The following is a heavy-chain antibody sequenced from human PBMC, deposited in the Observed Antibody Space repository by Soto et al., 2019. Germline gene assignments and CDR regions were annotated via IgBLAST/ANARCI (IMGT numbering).Heavy chain of an antibody. V-gene: IGHV4-4*02. J-gene: IGHJ4*02. CDR1: GGSISSSNW. CDR3: ARAPRVVGATKKFDY. Sequence: QVQLQESGPGLVKPSGTLSLTCAVSGGSISSSNWWSWVRQPPGKGLEWIGEIYHSGSTNYNPSLKSRVTLSVDKSKNQFSLKLSSVTAADTAVYYCARAPRVVGATKKFDYWGQGTLVTVSS. CDR2: IYHSGST. D-gene: IGHD1-26*01.